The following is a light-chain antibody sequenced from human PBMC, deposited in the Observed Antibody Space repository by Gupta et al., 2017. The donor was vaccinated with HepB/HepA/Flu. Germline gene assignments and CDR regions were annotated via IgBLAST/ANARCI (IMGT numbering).Light chain of an antibody. J-gene: IGKJ1*01. CDR3: QEYYNYSRT. CDR2: EAS. Sequence: DIQMAQSPSTLSASVGDRVTITCRASQGINTWMAWYQQKSGKAPNLLIFEASTLHTGVPSRFSGSGSGTEFTLTISGLQPDDFATYYCQEYYNYSRTFGQGTKVEIK. V-gene: IGKV1-5*03. CDR1: QGINTW.